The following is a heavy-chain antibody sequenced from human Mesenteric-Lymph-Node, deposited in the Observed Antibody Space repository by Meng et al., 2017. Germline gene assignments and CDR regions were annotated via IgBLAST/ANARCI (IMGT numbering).Heavy chain of an antibody. CDR2: IKQDGSEQ. Sequence: GESLKISCAASGFTLSSHYMTWVRQAPGKGLEWVANIKQDGSEQFYVDSVKGRFTISRDNAKNSLYLQMNSLRAEDTAVYYCAKIPVLLWFGEFYGMDVWGQGTMVTVSS. CDR1: GFTLSSHY. V-gene: IGHV3-7*01. CDR3: AKIPVLLWFGEFYGMDV. D-gene: IGHD3-10*01. J-gene: IGHJ6*02.